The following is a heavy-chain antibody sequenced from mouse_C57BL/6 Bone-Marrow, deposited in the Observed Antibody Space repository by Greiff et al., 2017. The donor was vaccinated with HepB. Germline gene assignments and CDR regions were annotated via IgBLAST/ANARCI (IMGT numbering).Heavy chain of an antibody. D-gene: IGHD2-5*01. CDR3: ARESYSNFAD. J-gene: IGHJ3*01. Sequence: DVHLVESGPELVKPGASVKISCKASGYSFTGYYMHWVKQSYGNILDWIGYIYPYNGVSSYNQKFKGKATLTLDKSSSTAYMELRSLTSEDSAVYYCARESYSNFADWGQGTLVTVSA. CDR2: IYPYNGVS. CDR1: GYSFTGYY. V-gene: IGHV1-31*01.